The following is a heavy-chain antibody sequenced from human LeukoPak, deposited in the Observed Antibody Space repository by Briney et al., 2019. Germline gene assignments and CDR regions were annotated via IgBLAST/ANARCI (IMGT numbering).Heavy chain of an antibody. CDR2: IKHDGSEQ. CDR1: GFTFTTYW. Sequence: GGSLRLSCAASGFTFTTYWMSWMRQAPGKGLQWVANIKHDGSEQYYVDSVKGRFTISRDNAKNSLFLQMNSLGVEDTAVYYCKSGGAAPGSFDYWGHGALVTISS. D-gene: IGHD1-26*01. J-gene: IGHJ4*01. V-gene: IGHV3-7*01. CDR3: KSGGAAPGSFDY.